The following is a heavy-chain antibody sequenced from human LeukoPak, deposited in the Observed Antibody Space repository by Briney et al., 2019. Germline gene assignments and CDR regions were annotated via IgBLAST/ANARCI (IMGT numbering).Heavy chain of an antibody. D-gene: IGHD2-15*01. Sequence: GGSLRLSCAASGSTFSRYALHWVRQTPGKGLEWVALTSFDGSGQYYADFVKGRFTISRDNSKNTLYLQMNSLRPEDTAVYYCARGSVGTPPPFDFWGQRTLVTVSS. V-gene: IGHV3-30-3*01. CDR3: ARGSVGTPPPFDF. J-gene: IGHJ4*02. CDR2: TSFDGSGQ. CDR1: GSTFSRYA.